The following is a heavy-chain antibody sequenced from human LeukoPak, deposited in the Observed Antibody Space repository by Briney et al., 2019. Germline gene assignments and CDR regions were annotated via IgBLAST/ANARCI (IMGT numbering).Heavy chain of an antibody. J-gene: IGHJ4*02. D-gene: IGHD3-22*01. CDR2: ISSSGSTI. CDR3: ARDYYDSSGYFVAGESFDY. CDR1: GFTFSDYY. V-gene: IGHV3-11*01. Sequence: SGGSLRLSCAASGFTFSDYYMSWIRQAPGKGLEWVSYISSSGSTIYYADSVKGRFTISRGNAKNSLYLQMNSLRAEDTAVYYYARDYYDSSGYFVAGESFDYWGQGTLVTVSS.